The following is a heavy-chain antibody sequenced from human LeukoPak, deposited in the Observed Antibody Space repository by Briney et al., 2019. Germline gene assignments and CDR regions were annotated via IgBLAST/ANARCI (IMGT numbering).Heavy chain of an antibody. CDR1: GFSFTEYY. Sequence: GGSLRLSCAGSGFSFTEYYMTWIRQTPGKGLEWLSHISSSGTIIYYADSVMGRFTISRDNAKNSLFLQMNSLRAEDTAVYFCAREGQLLLDGYYAMDVWGQGTTVTVTS. CDR2: ISSSGTII. CDR3: AREGQLLLDGYYAMDV. V-gene: IGHV3-11*01. D-gene: IGHD2-2*01. J-gene: IGHJ6*02.